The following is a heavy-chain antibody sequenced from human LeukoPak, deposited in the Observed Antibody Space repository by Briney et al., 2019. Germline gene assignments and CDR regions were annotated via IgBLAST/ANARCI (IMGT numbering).Heavy chain of an antibody. J-gene: IGHJ6*03. CDR1: GYTFTSYD. Sequence: ASVKVSCKASGYTFTSYDINWVRQATGQGLEWMGWMNPNSGNTGYAQKFQGRVTMTRNTSISTAYMELSRLRSDDTAVYYCARDSSGLYYCYYYYMDVWGKGTTVTVSS. V-gene: IGHV1-8*01. CDR2: MNPNSGNT. D-gene: IGHD3-22*01. CDR3: ARDSSGLYYCYYYYMDV.